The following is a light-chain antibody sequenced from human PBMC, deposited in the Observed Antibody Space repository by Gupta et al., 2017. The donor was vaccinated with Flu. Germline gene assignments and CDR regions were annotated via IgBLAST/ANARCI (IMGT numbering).Light chain of an antibody. Sequence: PSTLSAYVGDRVTITCRASQSLSSWLAWYQQKPGKAPNLLIYKASNLESGVPSRFSGSGSGTEFTLTISSLQPDDFATYYCQQYDSYSNTFGGGTKVEI. J-gene: IGKJ4*01. CDR3: QQYDSYSNT. CDR1: QSLSSW. CDR2: KAS. V-gene: IGKV1-5*03.